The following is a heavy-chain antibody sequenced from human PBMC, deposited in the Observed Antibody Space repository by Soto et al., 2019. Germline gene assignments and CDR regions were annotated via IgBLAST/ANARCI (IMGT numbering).Heavy chain of an antibody. CDR2: IYYSGST. CDR1: GGSISSYY. V-gene: IGHV4-59*01. D-gene: IGHD1-1*01. J-gene: IGHJ4*02. Sequence: SETLSLTCTVSGGSISSYYWSWIRQPPGKGLEWIGYIYYSGSTNYNPSLKSRVTISVDTSKNQFSLKLSSVTAADTAVYYCATTSLFSPKNAFDYWGQGTLVTVSS. CDR3: ATTSLFSPKNAFDY.